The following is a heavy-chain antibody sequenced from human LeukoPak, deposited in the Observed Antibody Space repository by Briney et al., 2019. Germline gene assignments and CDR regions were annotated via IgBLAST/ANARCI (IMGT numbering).Heavy chain of an antibody. CDR2: IYSGGST. CDR1: GFTVSNNY. Sequence: GGSLRLFCAASGFTVSNNYMSWVRQAPGKGLEWVSIIYSGGSTYYGDSVKGRFTISRDNSKNTLHLQMNSLRAEDTAVYFCARDSPHCGSTTCYYSDYWGQGTLVTVSS. CDR3: ARDSPHCGSTTCYYSDY. V-gene: IGHV3-53*01. J-gene: IGHJ4*02. D-gene: IGHD2-2*01.